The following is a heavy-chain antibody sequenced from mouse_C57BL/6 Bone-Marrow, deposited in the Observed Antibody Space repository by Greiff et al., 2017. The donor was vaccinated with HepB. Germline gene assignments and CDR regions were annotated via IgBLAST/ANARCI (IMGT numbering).Heavy chain of an antibody. CDR2: IWWDDDK. CDR1: GFSLSTFGMG. V-gene: IGHV8-8*01. J-gene: IGHJ2*01. CDR3: ARMVYGNYSYYFDY. D-gene: IGHD2-1*01. Sequence: VTLKVCGPGILQPSQTLSLTCSFSGFSLSTFGMGVGWIRQPSGKGLEWLAHIWWDDDKYYNPALKSRLTISKDTSKNQVFLKIANVDTADTATYYCARMVYGNYSYYFDYWGQGTTLTVSS.